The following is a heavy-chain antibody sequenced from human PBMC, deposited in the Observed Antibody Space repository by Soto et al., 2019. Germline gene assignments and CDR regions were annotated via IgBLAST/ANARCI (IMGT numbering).Heavy chain of an antibody. Sequence: QVQLVQSGAEVKKPGSSVKVSCKASGGTFSSYTISWVRQAPGQGLEWMGRLIPILGIANYAQKFQGRVTITADKSTSTAYMELSSLRSEDTAVYYCARLAAPDGYNGINNWFDPWGQGTLVTVSS. CDR3: ARLAAPDGYNGINNWFDP. D-gene: IGHD5-12*01. V-gene: IGHV1-69*02. CDR2: LIPILGIA. CDR1: GGTFSSYT. J-gene: IGHJ5*02.